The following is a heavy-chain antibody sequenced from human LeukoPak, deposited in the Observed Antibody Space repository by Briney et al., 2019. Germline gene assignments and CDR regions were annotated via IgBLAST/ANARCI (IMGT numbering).Heavy chain of an antibody. D-gene: IGHD3-22*01. CDR3: AGLVGRYSSGLYYYYFDY. Sequence: SGTLSLTCAASGDSINSLDLWSWVRQPPGKGLEWIGEMYLSGTTHSNPSVKSRVTISIDKSKNQFFLNLSSVTAADTAVYYCAGLVGRYSSGLYYYYFDYWGQGTLVTVSS. CDR1: GDSINSLDL. V-gene: IGHV4-4*02. J-gene: IGHJ4*02. CDR2: MYLSGTT.